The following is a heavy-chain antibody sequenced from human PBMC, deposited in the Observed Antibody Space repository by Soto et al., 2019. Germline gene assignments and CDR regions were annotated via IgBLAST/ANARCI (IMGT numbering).Heavy chain of an antibody. J-gene: IGHJ6*02. V-gene: IGHV3-23*01. D-gene: IGHD3-10*01. CDR1: GFTFSSYA. CDR2: ISGSGGST. CDR3: AKFQSFPYQGWFGESSYYYYYGMDV. Sequence: GGSLRLSCAASGFTFSSYAMSWVRQAPGKGLEWVSAISGSGGSTYYADSVKGRLTISRDNSKNTLYLQMDSLRAEDTAVYYCAKFQSFPYQGWFGESSYYYYYGMDVWGQGTTVTVSS.